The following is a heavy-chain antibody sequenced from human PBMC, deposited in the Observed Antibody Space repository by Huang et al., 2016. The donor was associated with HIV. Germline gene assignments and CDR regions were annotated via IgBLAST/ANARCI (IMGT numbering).Heavy chain of an antibody. Sequence: EVQLVQSGPEVKKPGESLKISCRVSGYSFTNYWIGWVRQRPGKGLEWMEIIYPGDSDAAYNPSFRGQVTSSADKSINTAHLQWDSLKTSDSAIYCCARRGFNTGSSPDSWGQGTLVTVSS. CDR3: ARRGFNTGSSPDS. V-gene: IGHV5-51*01. CDR1: GYSFTNYW. CDR2: IYPGDSDA. D-gene: IGHD1-26*01. J-gene: IGHJ4*02.